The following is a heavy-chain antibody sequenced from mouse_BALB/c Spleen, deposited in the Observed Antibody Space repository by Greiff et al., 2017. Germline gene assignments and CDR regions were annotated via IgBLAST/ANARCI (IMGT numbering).Heavy chain of an antibody. CDR1: GFTFNTYA. CDR2: IRSKSNNYAT. D-gene: IGHD2-2*01. CDR3: VRHEGYYGYDGFAY. V-gene: IGHV10-1*02. Sequence: EVQVVESGGGLVQPKGSLKLSCAASGFTFNTYAMNWVRQAPGKGLEWVARIRSKSNNYATYYADSVKDRFTISRDDSQSMLYLQMNNLKTEDTAMYYCVRHEGYYGYDGFAYWGQGTLVTVSA. J-gene: IGHJ3*01.